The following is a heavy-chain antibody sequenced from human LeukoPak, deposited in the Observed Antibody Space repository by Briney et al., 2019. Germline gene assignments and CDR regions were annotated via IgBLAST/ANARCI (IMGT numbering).Heavy chain of an antibody. CDR1: GYTLTDLC. J-gene: IGHJ3*02. V-gene: IGHV1-24*01. CDR3: ATDHPVTMIVAHAFDI. Sequence: ASVKVSCKVSGYTLTDLCVHWVRLAPGKGLEWMGSFDPVPGETIYAEKFQGRVTMTEDTSTDTAYMELSSLRSEDTAVYYCATDHPVTMIVAHAFDIWGQGTMVTASS. D-gene: IGHD3-22*01. CDR2: FDPVPGET.